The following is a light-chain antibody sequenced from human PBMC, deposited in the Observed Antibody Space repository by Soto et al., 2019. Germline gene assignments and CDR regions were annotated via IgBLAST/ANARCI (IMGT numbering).Light chain of an antibody. CDR2: WAS. CDR1: QSVLYSSNNKNY. J-gene: IGKJ2*01. CDR3: QQDYSTPLT. Sequence: DIVMTQSPDSLAVSLGERATVNCKSSQSVLYSSNNKNYLAWYQQKPGQPPKLLISWASTRESGVPDRFSGSGSGTDFTLNSSSLQAEDVAVYYCQQDYSTPLTFGQGTKLKIK. V-gene: IGKV4-1*01.